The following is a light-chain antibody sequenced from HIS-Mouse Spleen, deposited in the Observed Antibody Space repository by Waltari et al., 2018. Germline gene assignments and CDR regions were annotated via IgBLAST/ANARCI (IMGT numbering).Light chain of an antibody. CDR3: QAWDSSTVV. J-gene: IGLJ2*01. CDR1: NLGDKY. CDR2: QDS. V-gene: IGLV3-1*01. Sequence: SYELTQPSSVSVSPGQTASITCSGANLGDKYPCWYQQNPGQSPVLVIYQDSKRPSGIPERFSGSNSGNTATLTISGTQAMDEADYYCQAWDSSTVVFGGGTKLTVL.